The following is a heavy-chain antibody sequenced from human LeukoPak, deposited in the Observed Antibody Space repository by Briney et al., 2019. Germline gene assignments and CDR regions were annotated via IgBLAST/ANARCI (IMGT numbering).Heavy chain of an antibody. CDR3: ARFERERAFDI. CDR2: INAGNGNT. Sequence: ASVKVSWKASGYTFTSYAMHWVRQAPVQRLEWMGWINAGNGNTKYSQKFQGRVTITRDTSASTAYMELSSLRSEDTAVYYCARFERERAFDIWGQGTMVTVSS. J-gene: IGHJ3*02. CDR1: GYTFTSYA. D-gene: IGHD1-1*01. V-gene: IGHV1-3*01.